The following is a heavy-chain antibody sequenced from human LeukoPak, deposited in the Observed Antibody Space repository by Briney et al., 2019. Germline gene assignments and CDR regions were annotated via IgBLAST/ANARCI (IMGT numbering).Heavy chain of an antibody. CDR2: IYYSGST. Sequence: PSETLSLTCTVSGGSISSYYWSWIRQPPGKGLEWIGYIYYSGSTNYNPSLKSRVTISVDTPKNPFSLKLSSVTAADTAVYYCATDSSGYYYPFDYWGQGTLVTVSS. V-gene: IGHV4-59*01. D-gene: IGHD3-22*01. CDR1: GGSISSYY. J-gene: IGHJ4*02. CDR3: ATDSSGYYYPFDY.